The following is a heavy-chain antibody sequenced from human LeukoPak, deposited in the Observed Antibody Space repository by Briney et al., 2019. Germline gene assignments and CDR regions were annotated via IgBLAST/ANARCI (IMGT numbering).Heavy chain of an antibody. CDR1: GFTFSSYS. CDR3: AREYSVVLTAIRDAFDI. Sequence: PGGSLRLSCAASGFTFSSYSMNWVRQAPGKGLEWVSYISSGSSTIYYADSVKGRFTISRDNAKNSLCLQMNSLRDEDTAVYYCAREYSVVLTAIRDAFDIWGQGTMVTVSS. V-gene: IGHV3-48*02. J-gene: IGHJ3*02. D-gene: IGHD2-21*02. CDR2: ISSGSSTI.